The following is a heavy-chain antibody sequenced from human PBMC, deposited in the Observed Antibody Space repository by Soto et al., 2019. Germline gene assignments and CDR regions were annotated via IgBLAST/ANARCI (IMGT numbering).Heavy chain of an antibody. V-gene: IGHV4-39*01. CDR1: GGSISSSSYY. Sequence: SQTLSLTCPVSGGSISSSSYYWGWIRQPPGKGLEWIGSIYYSGSTYYNPSLKSRVTISVDTSKNQFSLKLSSVTAADTAVYYCARHAPETMNYDFWSGYYILDYWGQGTLVTVSS. CDR2: IYYSGST. J-gene: IGHJ4*02. D-gene: IGHD3-3*01. CDR3: ARHAPETMNYDFWSGYYILDY.